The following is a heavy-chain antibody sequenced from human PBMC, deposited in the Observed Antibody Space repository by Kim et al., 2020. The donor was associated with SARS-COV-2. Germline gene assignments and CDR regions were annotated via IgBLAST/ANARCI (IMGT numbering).Heavy chain of an antibody. CDR3: AGGVVAIPSFDY. Sequence: SFSPTFQGQVTMSADKSISTAYLRWSSLKASDTAMYYCAGGVVAIPSFDYWGQGTLVTVSS. V-gene: IGHV5-51*01. J-gene: IGHJ4*02. D-gene: IGHD3-22*01.